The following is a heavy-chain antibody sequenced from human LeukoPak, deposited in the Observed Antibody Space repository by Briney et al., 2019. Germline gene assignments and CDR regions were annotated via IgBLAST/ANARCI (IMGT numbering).Heavy chain of an antibody. CDR1: GGSISSYY. J-gene: IGHJ3*02. CDR3: ARHPMGFDAFDI. Sequence: SETLSLTCTVSGGSISSYYWSWIRQPPGKGLEWIGYIYYSGSTNYNPPLKSRVTISVDTSKNQFSLKLSSVTAADTAVYYCARHPMGFDAFDIWGQGTMVTVSS. V-gene: IGHV4-59*08. D-gene: IGHD3-16*01. CDR2: IYYSGST.